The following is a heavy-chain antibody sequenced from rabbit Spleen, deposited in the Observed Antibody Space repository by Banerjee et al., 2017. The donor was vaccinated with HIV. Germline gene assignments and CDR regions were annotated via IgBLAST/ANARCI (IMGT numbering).Heavy chain of an antibody. V-gene: IGHV1S40*01. CDR3: ARDTASSFSSYGMDL. CDR2: IDAGSSGFT. J-gene: IGHJ6*01. Sequence: QSLEESGGDLVKPGASLTLTCIASGVSFSGDSYMCWVRQAPGKGLEWVVCIDAGSSGFTYFASWAKGRFTISKTSSTTVTLQMTSLTAADTATYFCARDTASSFSSYGMDLWAQGPWSPS. D-gene: IGHD8-1*01. CDR1: GVSFSGDSY.